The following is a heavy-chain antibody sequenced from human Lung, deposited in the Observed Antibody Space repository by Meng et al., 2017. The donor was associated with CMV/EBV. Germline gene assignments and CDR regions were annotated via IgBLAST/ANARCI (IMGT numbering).Heavy chain of an antibody. D-gene: IGHD7-27*01. J-gene: IGHJ4*02. CDR3: AREYWGPDY. CDR1: GFTFTNYW. Sequence: ESXKISCAASGFTFTNYWMTWVRQAPGKGLEWVGNINEAGSVKHYVDSVKGRFTMSRDNAKNSVYLQMNGLRADDTAVYFCAREYWGPDYWGQGTLVT. V-gene: IGHV3-7*01. CDR2: INEAGSVK.